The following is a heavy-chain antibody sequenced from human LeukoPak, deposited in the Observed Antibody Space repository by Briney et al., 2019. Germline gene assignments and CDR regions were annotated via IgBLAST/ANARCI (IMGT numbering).Heavy chain of an antibody. Sequence: SETLSLTCTVSGGSISSYYWSWIRQPPGKGLEWIGYIYYSGSTNYNPSLKSRVTVSVDTSKNQFSLKLSSVTAADTAVYYRARGDARGYSYGHFHFDHWGHGTLVTVSS. V-gene: IGHV4-59*01. J-gene: IGHJ4*01. CDR2: IYYSGST. D-gene: IGHD5-18*01. CDR1: GGSISSYY. CDR3: ARGDARGYSYGHFHFDH.